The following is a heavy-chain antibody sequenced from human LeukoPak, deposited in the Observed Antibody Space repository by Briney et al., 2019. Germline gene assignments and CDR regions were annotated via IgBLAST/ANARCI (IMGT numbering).Heavy chain of an antibody. Sequence: GSLSLSCAASGFPFPSFAMSWVRRAPRKGLEWVSTISDSGVGTHHADSVKGRFTISRDNSKNTLYLQMNSLRAEDTAVYYCASNPGRGDWFDPWGQGTLVTVSS. CDR3: ASNPGRGDWFDP. J-gene: IGHJ5*02. V-gene: IGHV3-23*01. D-gene: IGHD3-10*01. CDR2: ISDSGVGT. CDR1: GFPFPSFA.